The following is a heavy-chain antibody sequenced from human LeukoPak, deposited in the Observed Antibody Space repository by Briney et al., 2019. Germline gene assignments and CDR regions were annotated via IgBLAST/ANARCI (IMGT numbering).Heavy chain of an antibody. D-gene: IGHD1-7*01. J-gene: IGHJ4*02. Sequence: QSGGSLRLSCAASGFTFSSYAMHWVRQAPGKGLEWVAVISYDGSNKYYADSVKGRFTISRDNSKNTLYLQMNSLRAEDTAVYYCARDRELELPADWGQGTLVTVSS. V-gene: IGHV3-30*01. CDR1: GFTFSSYA. CDR2: ISYDGSNK. CDR3: ARDRELELPAD.